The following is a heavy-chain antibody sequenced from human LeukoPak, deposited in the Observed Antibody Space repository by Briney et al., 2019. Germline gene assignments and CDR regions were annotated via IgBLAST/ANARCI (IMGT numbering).Heavy chain of an antibody. CDR3: ARDQYDTWSRRGNFDS. CDR1: GFTFSGYS. Sequence: GGSLRLSCTASGFTFSGYSMNWIRQAPGKGLEWVSSFGTRSTSIYHAGSVKGRFAISRDNTKNSLYLQMNSLRAEDTAVFYCARDQYDTWSRRGNFDSWGQGTLVIVSS. V-gene: IGHV3-21*04. CDR2: FGTRSTSI. J-gene: IGHJ4*02. D-gene: IGHD3-3*01.